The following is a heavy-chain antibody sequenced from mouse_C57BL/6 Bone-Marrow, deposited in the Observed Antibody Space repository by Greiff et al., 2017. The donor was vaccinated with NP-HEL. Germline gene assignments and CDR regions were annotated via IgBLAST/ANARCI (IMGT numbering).Heavy chain of an antibody. D-gene: IGHD2-13*01. Sequence: QVQLQQPGAELVKPGASVKLSCKASGYTFTSYWMQWVKQRPGQGLEWIGEIDPSDSYTNYNQKFKGKATLTVDTSSSTAYMQLSSLTSEDSAVYYCALYYGGDDWGKGTTLTVSS. CDR2: IDPSDSYT. CDR1: GYTFTSYW. J-gene: IGHJ2*01. V-gene: IGHV1-50*01. CDR3: ALYYGGDD.